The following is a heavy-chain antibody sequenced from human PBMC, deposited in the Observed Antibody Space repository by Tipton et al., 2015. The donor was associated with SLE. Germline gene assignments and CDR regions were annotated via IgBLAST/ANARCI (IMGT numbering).Heavy chain of an antibody. Sequence: QSGAEVKKSGSSVKVSCKASGGTFSSYAISWVRQAPGQGLEWMGGIIPIFGTANYAQKFQGRVTITADESTTTAYMELSSLRSEDTAVYYCASPQGIVGATGLFDYWGQGTLVTVSS. D-gene: IGHD1-26*01. CDR2: IIPIFGTA. V-gene: IGHV1-69*01. CDR1: GGTFSSYA. CDR3: ASPQGIVGATGLFDY. J-gene: IGHJ4*02.